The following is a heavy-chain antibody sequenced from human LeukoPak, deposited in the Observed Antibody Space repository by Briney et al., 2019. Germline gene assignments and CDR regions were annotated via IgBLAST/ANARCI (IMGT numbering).Heavy chain of an antibody. CDR2: IYSGGST. CDR3: AKEVPSATKWGDGGG. V-gene: IGHV3-53*05. CDR1: GFTVSSKY. D-gene: IGHD1-26*01. Sequence: GGSPRLSCAATGFTVSSKYMTWVRQAPGKGLEWVSVIYSGGSTYYADSVKGRFTISRDNSKNTLYLQMNSLRAEDTAVYYCAKEVPSATKWGDGGGWGQGTLVTVSS. J-gene: IGHJ4*02.